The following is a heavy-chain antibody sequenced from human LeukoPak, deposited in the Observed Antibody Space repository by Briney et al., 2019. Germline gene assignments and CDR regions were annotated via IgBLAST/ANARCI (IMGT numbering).Heavy chain of an antibody. Sequence: PGGSLRLSCAASGFTFSSYWMHWVRHAPGKGLVWVSRINSDGSSTSYADSVKGRFTISRDNAKNTLYLQMNSLRAEDTAVYYCARVSCSSTSCSNYYYCYGMDVWGQGTTVTVSS. D-gene: IGHD2-2*01. J-gene: IGHJ6*02. CDR3: ARVSCSSTSCSNYYYCYGMDV. CDR2: INSDGSST. CDR1: GFTFSSYW. V-gene: IGHV3-74*01.